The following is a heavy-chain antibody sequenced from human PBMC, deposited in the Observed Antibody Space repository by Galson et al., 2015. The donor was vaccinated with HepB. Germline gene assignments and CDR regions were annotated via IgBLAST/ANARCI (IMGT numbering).Heavy chain of an antibody. CDR1: GFSLSSGGVG. V-gene: IGHV2-70*11. CDR2: IDWDDDK. CDR3: ARMLRMRTSSWYGMDV. D-gene: IGHD6-13*01. Sequence: PALVKPTQTLTLTCTFSGFSLSSGGVGVSWIRQPPGKALEWLARIDWDDDKYYSTSLKTRLTISKDTSKNQVVLTMTNMDPVDTATYYCARMLRMRTSSWYGMDVWGQGTTVTVSS. J-gene: IGHJ6*02.